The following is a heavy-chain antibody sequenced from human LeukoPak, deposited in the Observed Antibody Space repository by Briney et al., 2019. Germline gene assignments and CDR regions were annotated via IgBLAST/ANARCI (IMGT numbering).Heavy chain of an antibody. V-gene: IGHV3-7*01. CDR2: INQDASEI. CDR3: ATDRDNSDWQKRFDS. Sequence: GGSLRLSCAASGFTLSTYWMNWYRQAPGKGLEWVGNINQDASEINYVDSVRGRFTISRDNAKNSLHLQLNSLRAEDTAVYYCATDRDNSDWQKRFDSWGQGTLVTVSS. D-gene: IGHD2-21*02. CDR1: GFTLSTYW. J-gene: IGHJ4*02.